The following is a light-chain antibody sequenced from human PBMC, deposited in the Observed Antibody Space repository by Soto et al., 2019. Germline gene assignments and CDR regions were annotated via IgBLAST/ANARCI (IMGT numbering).Light chain of an antibody. CDR3: KQTFYNPST. V-gene: IGKV1-39*01. CDR1: QNVWTH. CDR2: VSS. J-gene: IGKJ2*01. Sequence: DIQMTQSPSSLPAFVGDRVTITCRTRQNVWTHLNWYQHKPRKAPRLLRSVSSDLDDGVTARFSGRRSASDFSLTITSLQPEDFATYSCKQTFYNPSTFGHGTKIEI.